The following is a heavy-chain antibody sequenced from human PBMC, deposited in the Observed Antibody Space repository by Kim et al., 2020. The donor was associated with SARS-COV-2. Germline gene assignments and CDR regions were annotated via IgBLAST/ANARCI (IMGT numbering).Heavy chain of an antibody. Sequence: GGSLRLSCAAFGFPFNAYAMSWVRQAPGKGLEWVSAFTGSGTYYADSVMGRFTISRDNSKNTLYLQMNSLIFDDTAIYFFAKNSGCSRALTFDYCVHGTL. CDR2: FTGSGT. D-gene: IGHD2-15*01. CDR1: GFPFNAYA. V-gene: IGHV3-23*01. J-gene: IGHJ4*01. CDR3: AKNSGCSRALTFDY.